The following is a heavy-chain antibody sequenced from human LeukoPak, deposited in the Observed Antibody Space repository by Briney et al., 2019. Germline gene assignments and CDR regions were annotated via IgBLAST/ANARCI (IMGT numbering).Heavy chain of an antibody. D-gene: IGHD3-16*02. CDR3: AKGPPYYDYVWGSYRLDY. CDR1: GFTFSSYA. Sequence: TGGSLRLSCAASGFTFSSYAMSWVRQAPGKGLEWVSAISGSGGSTYYADSVKGRFTISRDNSKNTLYLQMNSLRAEDTAVYYCAKGPPYYDYVWGSYRLDYWGQGTLVTVSS. V-gene: IGHV3-23*01. J-gene: IGHJ4*02. CDR2: ISGSGGST.